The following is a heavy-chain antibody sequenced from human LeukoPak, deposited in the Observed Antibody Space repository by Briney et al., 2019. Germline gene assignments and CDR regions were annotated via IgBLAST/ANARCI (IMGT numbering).Heavy chain of an antibody. CDR1: GCTFSTYA. CDR3: ARGSSTTLLGGYFDY. V-gene: IGHV1-69*13. D-gene: IGHD2/OR15-2a*01. CDR2: IIPIFGTA. Sequence: ASVKVSCKASGCTFSTYAISWVRQAPGQGLEWMGRIIPIFGTANYAQKFQGRVTITADESTSTVYMELSSLRSEDTAVYYCARGSSTTLLGGYFDYWGQGTLVTVSS. J-gene: IGHJ4*02.